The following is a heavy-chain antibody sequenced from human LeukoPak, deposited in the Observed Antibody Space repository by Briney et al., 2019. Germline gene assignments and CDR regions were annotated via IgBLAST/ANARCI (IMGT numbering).Heavy chain of an antibody. J-gene: IGHJ3*02. Sequence: GGSLRLSCAASRFTFSSYGMHWVRQAPGKGLEWVAVISYDGNNRYYAGSVKGRFTISRYNSKNTLYLQMNSLRAEDTAVYYCAKVKGEVIGAFDIWGRGTMVTVSS. CDR1: RFTFSSYG. V-gene: IGHV3-30*18. CDR2: ISYDGNNR. D-gene: IGHD3-16*01. CDR3: AKVKGEVIGAFDI.